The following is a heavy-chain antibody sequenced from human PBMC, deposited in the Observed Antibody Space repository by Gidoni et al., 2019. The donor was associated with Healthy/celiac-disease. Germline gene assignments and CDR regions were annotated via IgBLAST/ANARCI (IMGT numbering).Heavy chain of an antibody. Sequence: QVRLQESGPGLVKPSQTMSRTCTVSGGAISSGAYYWNWIRQHPGTGLEWMGYIYYSGRTYSNPSLKSRLTISIDTSKIQFSLKLSSVPAADTAVYYCARTTAGAGVNWFDPWGQGTQVTVSS. CDR1: GGAISSGAYY. CDR2: IYYSGRT. J-gene: IGHJ5*02. V-gene: IGHV4-31*03. D-gene: IGHD3-3*01. CDR3: ARTTAGAGVNWFDP.